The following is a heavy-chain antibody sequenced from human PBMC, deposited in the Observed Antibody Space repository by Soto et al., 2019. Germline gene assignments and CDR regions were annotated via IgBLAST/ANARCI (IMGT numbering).Heavy chain of an antibody. CDR1: GFTFSSYG. CDR2: IWYDGSNK. D-gene: IGHD3-9*01. J-gene: IGHJ5*02. V-gene: IGHV3-33*01. CDR3: ARGGRYDILTGYTTKYNWFDP. Sequence: GGSLRLSCAASGFTFSSYGMHWVRQAPGKGLEWVAVIWYDGSNKYYADSVKGRFTISRDSSKNTLYLQMNSLRAEDTAVYYYARGGRYDILTGYTTKYNWFDPWGQGTLVTVSS.